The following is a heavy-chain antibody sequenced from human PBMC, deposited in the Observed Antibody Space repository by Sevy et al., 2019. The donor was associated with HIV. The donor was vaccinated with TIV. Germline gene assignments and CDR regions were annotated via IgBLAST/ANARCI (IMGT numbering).Heavy chain of an antibody. CDR1: GDSISTSSYY. CDR2: IFYSGNT. J-gene: IGHJ4*02. Sequence: SETLSLTCTVSGDSISTSSYYWGWIRQPPGKGLDWIGSIFYSGNTYYNVSLKSRLTMSVDTSKNQFSLNLNPVTAADTAVYYCVRHFHRALFSGPDYWGQGTLVTVSS. V-gene: IGHV4-39*01. CDR3: VRHFHRALFSGPDY. D-gene: IGHD2-15*01.